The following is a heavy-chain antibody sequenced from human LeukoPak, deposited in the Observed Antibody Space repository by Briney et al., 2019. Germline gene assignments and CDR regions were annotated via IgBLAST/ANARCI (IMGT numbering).Heavy chain of an antibody. Sequence: ASVKVSCKASGYTFTSNYIHWVREAPGQGLEWMGMIYPRDGSTSYAQKFQGRVTVTRDTSTSTVHMELSGLRSEDTAVYYCARDQEGFDYWGQGTLVTVSS. J-gene: IGHJ4*02. V-gene: IGHV1-46*01. CDR3: ARDQEGFDY. CDR1: GYTFTSNY. CDR2: IYPRDGST.